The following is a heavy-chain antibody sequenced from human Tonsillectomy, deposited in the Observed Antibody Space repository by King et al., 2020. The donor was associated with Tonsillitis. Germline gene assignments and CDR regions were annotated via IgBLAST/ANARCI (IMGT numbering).Heavy chain of an antibody. Sequence: EVQLVESGGGLVMPGGSVRLSCAASGFTFSYAWMSWVRQAPGKGLEWVGRLKSKIDGETADYAAPVKGRFIISRDDSKSTVYLQMNSLKAEDTAVYYCVTDCSSTSCYGWAWFDTWGQESLVTVSS. V-gene: IGHV3-15*01. CDR1: GFTFSYAW. CDR3: VTDCSSTSCYGWAWFDT. D-gene: IGHD2-2*01. J-gene: IGHJ5*02. CDR2: LKSKIDGETA.